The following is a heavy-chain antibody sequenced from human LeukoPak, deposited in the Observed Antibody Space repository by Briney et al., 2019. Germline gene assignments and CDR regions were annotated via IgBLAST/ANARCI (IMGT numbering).Heavy chain of an antibody. CDR1: GGTFSSYA. CDR3: ARDRYYDSSGGEDYFDY. J-gene: IGHJ4*02. CDR2: IIPIFGTA. D-gene: IGHD3-22*01. Sequence: ASVKASCKASGGTFSSYAISWVRQAPGQGLEWMGGIIPIFGTANYAQKFQGRVTITTDESTSTAYMELSSLRSEDTAVYYCARDRYYDSSGGEDYFDYWGQETLVTVSS. V-gene: IGHV1-69*05.